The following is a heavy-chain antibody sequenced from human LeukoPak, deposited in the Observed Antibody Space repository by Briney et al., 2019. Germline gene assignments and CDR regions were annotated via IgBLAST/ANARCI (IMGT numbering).Heavy chain of an antibody. CDR3: AKDRSTSSAEYFQH. Sequence: GGSLRLSCAASGFTFSSYGMHWVRQAPGKGLEWVAVISYDGSNKYYADSVRGRFTISRDNSKNTLYLQMNSLRAEDTAVYYCAKDRSTSSAEYFQHWGQGTLVTVSS. CDR1: GFTFSSYG. D-gene: IGHD6-6*01. V-gene: IGHV3-30*18. J-gene: IGHJ1*01. CDR2: ISYDGSNK.